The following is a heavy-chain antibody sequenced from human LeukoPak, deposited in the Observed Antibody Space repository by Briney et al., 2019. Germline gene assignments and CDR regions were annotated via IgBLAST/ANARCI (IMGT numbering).Heavy chain of an antibody. CDR3: ARRSSGSPPYYFDY. CDR1: GFTFSSYW. Sequence: GGSLRLSCAASGFTFSSYWMHWVRQAPGKGLAWVSRINSDGSTTNYADSVKGRFTISRDNAKNTLDLQMNSLRAGDTAVYYCARRSSGSPPYYFDYWGQGTLVTVSS. D-gene: IGHD1-26*01. J-gene: IGHJ4*02. V-gene: IGHV3-74*01. CDR2: INSDGSTT.